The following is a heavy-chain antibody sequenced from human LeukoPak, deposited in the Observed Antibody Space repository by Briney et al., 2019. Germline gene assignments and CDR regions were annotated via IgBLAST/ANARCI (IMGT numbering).Heavy chain of an antibody. CDR2: ISGSGGST. CDR1: GFTFSSYA. V-gene: IGHV3-23*01. CDR3: AKTPPRLHVGQQLADYFDY. D-gene: IGHD6-13*01. Sequence: GGSLRLSCAASGFTFSSYAMSWVRQAPGKGLEWVSAISGSGGSTYYADSVKGWFTISRDNSKNTLYLQMNSLRAEDTAVYYCAKTPPRLHVGQQLADYFDYWGQGTLVTVSS. J-gene: IGHJ4*02.